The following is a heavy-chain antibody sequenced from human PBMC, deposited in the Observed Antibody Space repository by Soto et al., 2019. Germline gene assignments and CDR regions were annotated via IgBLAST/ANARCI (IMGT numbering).Heavy chain of an antibody. J-gene: IGHJ4*02. D-gene: IGHD1-1*01. CDR2: MSYDGSNK. CDR3: ASPRLSSDGTTPIDY. Sequence: QVQLVESGGGVVQPGRSLRLSCAASGFTFSSYAMHWVRQAPGKGLEWVAVMSYDGSNKYYADSVKGRFTISRDNSKNALYLQMNSLRTEDTAVYYCASPRLSSDGTTPIDYWGQGTLVTFSS. V-gene: IGHV3-30-3*01. CDR1: GFTFSSYA.